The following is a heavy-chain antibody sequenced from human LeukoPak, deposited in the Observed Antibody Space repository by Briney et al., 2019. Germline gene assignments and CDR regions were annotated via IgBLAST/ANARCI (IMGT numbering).Heavy chain of an antibody. CDR3: AKERSLEIAVAGTIFDY. V-gene: IGHV3-66*01. CDR2: IYSGGAT. D-gene: IGHD6-19*01. CDR1: GFTVSSNY. Sequence: PGGSLRLSCAASGFTVSSNYMGWVRQAPGKGLEWVSVIYSGGATYYADSVKGRFTISRDNSKNMIYLEMSSLKAEDTAVYYCAKERSLEIAVAGTIFDYWGQGTLVTVSS. J-gene: IGHJ4*02.